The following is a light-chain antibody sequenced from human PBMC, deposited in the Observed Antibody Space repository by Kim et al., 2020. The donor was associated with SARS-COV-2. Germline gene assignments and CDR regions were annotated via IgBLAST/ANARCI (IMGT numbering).Light chain of an antibody. J-gene: IGKJ2*01. V-gene: IGKV3-20*01. CDR3: QQYGDSQYT. Sequence: SPGERATLPCRASQSIRSTYLAWYQQKPGQAPRLLIYGASSRATGIPDRFSGSGSETDFTLTISRLEPEDFAVYYCQQYGDSQYTFGQGTKLEI. CDR2: GAS. CDR1: QSIRSTY.